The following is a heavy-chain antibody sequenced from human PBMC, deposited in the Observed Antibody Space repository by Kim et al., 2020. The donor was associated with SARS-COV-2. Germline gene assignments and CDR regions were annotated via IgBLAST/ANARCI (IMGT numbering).Heavy chain of an antibody. CDR3: ASGPNYDSSGYLDY. J-gene: IGHJ4*02. D-gene: IGHD3-22*01. Sequence: AQKFQGRVTITADKSTSTAYMELSSLRSEDTAVYYCASGPNYDSSGYLDYWGQGTLVTVSS. V-gene: IGHV1-69*02.